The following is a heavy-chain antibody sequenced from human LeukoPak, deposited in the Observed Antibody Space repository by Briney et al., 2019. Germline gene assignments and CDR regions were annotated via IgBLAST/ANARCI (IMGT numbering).Heavy chain of an antibody. CDR3: ACSVAAANYYYYGMDV. Sequence: PSETLSLTCTVSGGSISSYYWSWIRQPPGKGLEWIGYIYYSGSTNYNPSLKSRVTISVDTSKNQFSLKLSSVTAADTAVYYRACSVAAANYYYYGMDVWGQGTTVTVSS. CDR1: GGSISSYY. D-gene: IGHD6-19*01. J-gene: IGHJ6*02. CDR2: IYYSGST. V-gene: IGHV4-59*08.